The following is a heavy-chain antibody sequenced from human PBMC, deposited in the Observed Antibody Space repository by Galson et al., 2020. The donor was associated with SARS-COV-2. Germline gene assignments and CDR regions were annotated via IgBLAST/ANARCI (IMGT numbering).Heavy chain of an antibody. J-gene: IGHJ4*02. CDR2: LAYDGRKK. CDR3: ASPYCSGGSCYSVDY. V-gene: IGHV3-30*01. CDR1: RFTFSSYA. D-gene: IGHD2-15*01. Sequence: AGSLRLSSGAPRFTFSSYAMHWVRQAPGKGLVGVTLLAYDGRKKYNADSVKGRFTISRDNSKNSLYLQMHSLTPEDTAVYYCASPYCSGGSCYSVDYWGQGTLVTVSS.